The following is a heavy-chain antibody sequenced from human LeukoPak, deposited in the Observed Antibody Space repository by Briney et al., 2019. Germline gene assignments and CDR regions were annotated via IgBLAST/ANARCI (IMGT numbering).Heavy chain of an antibody. CDR2: ISDSGDKT. CDR1: GFTFSNYA. Sequence: GGSLRLSCAASGFTFSNYAMSWVRQAPGKGLECVSAISDSGDKTDYADSVRGRFTIYRDNSKDTLYLQMNSLGAADTAVYYCAKDGGGYCNNSSCWGQGTLVIVSS. J-gene: IGHJ4*02. V-gene: IGHV3-23*01. CDR3: AKDGGGYCNNSSC. D-gene: IGHD2-2*01.